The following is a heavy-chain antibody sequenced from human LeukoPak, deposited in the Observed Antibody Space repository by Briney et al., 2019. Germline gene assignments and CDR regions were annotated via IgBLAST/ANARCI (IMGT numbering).Heavy chain of an antibody. CDR2: IYYSGST. D-gene: IGHD1-14*01. Sequence: SETLSLTCTVSGGSISSYYWSWIRQPPGKGLEWIGYIYYSGSTNYNPSLKSRVTISVDTSKNQFSLKLSSVTAADTAVYYCARGEVFGDQYMDVWGKGTTVTVSS. CDR3: ARGEVFGDQYMDV. V-gene: IGHV4-59*01. J-gene: IGHJ6*03. CDR1: GGSISSYY.